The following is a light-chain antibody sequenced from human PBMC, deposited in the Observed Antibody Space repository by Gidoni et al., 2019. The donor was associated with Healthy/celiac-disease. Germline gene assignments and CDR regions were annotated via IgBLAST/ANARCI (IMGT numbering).Light chain of an antibody. CDR1: QSVSSY. CDR2: EAS. J-gene: IGKJ4*01. CDR3: QQRSNWLT. V-gene: IGKV3-11*01. Sequence: ELLLTQSPATLSLSPGERATLSCSASQSVSSYLAWYQQTPGQAPRLILYEASNRATGIPARFSGSGSGTDVTLTISSLEPEDFAVYDCQQRSNWLTFGGGTKVEIK.